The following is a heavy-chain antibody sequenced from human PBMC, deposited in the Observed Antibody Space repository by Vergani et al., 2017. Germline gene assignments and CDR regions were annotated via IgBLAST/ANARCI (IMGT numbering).Heavy chain of an antibody. CDR3: AREQYSSGWYGAFDI. J-gene: IGHJ3*02. V-gene: IGHV3-30*04. CDR1: GFTFSSYA. Sequence: QVQLVESGGGVVQPGRSLRLSCAASGFTFSSYAIHWVRQAPGKGLEWVAVISYDGSKKYYVDSVKGRFTFSRDNSKSTLYLQMNSLRAEDTAVYYCAREQYSSGWYGAFDIWGQGTMVTVSS. D-gene: IGHD6-19*01. CDR2: ISYDGSKK.